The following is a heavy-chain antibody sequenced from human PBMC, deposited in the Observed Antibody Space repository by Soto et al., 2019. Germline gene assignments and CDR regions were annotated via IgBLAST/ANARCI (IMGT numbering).Heavy chain of an antibody. CDR1: GGSISSGDYY. CDR2: IYYSGST. V-gene: IGHV4-30-4*01. CDR3: ASVVKSVVPASDWFDP. J-gene: IGHJ5*02. D-gene: IGHD2-2*01. Sequence: SETLSLTCTVSGGSISSGDYYWSWIRQPPGKGLEWIGYIYYSGSTYYNPSLKSRVTISVDTSKNQFSLKLSSVTAADTAVYYCASVVKSVVPASDWFDPWGQGTLVTVSS.